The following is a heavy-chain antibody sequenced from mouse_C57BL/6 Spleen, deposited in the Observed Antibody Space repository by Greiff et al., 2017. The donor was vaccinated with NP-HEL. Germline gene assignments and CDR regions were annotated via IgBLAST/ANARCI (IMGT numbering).Heavy chain of an antibody. CDR1: GFTFSDYY. CDR2: INYDGSST. CDR3: ARGWDWYFDV. D-gene: IGHD2-3*01. V-gene: IGHV5-16*01. Sequence: DVKLVESEGGLVQPGSSMKLSCTASGFTFSDYYMAWVRQVPEKGLEWVANINYDGSSTYYLDSLKSRFIISRDNAKNILYLQMSSLKSEDSATYFCARGWDWYFDVLGTGTTVTVSS. J-gene: IGHJ1*03.